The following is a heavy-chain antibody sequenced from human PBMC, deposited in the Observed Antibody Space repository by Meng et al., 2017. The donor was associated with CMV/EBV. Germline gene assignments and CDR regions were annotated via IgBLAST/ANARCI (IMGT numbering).Heavy chain of an antibody. Sequence: KVSCAASGFTFSGSAMHWVRQASGKGLEWVGRIRSKANSYATAYAASVKGRFTISRDDSKNTAYLQMNSLKTEDTAVYYCTRRLMSRGGLIDYWGQATLVTVSS. CDR1: GFTFSGSA. D-gene: IGHD5/OR15-5a*01. V-gene: IGHV3-73*01. J-gene: IGHJ4*02. CDR3: TRRLMSRGGLIDY. CDR2: IRSKANSYAT.